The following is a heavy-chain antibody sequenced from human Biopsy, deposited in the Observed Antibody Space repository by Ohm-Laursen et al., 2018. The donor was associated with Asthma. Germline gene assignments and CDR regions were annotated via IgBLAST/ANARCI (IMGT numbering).Heavy chain of an antibody. Sequence: TQTLTLTYSFSGFSPRTPGVGVGWIRQSPGKALEWLALIYLDDYNLFRPSLKRRLTITKDPSKNQVVLTMTKMDPVDSGTYYCALSQDSGFDDHSPSWFDPWGQGTLVTVSS. D-gene: IGHD3-9*01. CDR3: ALSQDSGFDDHSPSWFDP. CDR2: IYLDDYN. J-gene: IGHJ5*02. CDR1: GFSPRTPGVG. V-gene: IGHV2-5*02.